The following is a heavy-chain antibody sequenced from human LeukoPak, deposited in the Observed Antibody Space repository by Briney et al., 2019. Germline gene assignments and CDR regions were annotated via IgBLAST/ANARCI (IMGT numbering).Heavy chain of an antibody. CDR1: GFTFSTFW. J-gene: IGHJ6*02. D-gene: IGHD4-17*01. CDR2: INGDGTTT. CDR3: AGGKGDYSDRNHYYYYGMDV. Sequence: GGSLRLSCAASGFTFSTFWMHWVRQAPGKGLVWVSRINGDGTTTNYADSVKGRFTISRDNSKNTLYLQMNSLRAEDTAVYYCAGGKGDYSDRNHYYYYGMDVWGQGTTVTVSS. V-gene: IGHV3-74*01.